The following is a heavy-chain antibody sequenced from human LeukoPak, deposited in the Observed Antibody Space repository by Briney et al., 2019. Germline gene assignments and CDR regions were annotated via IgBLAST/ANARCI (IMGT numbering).Heavy chain of an antibody. CDR2: INHSGST. D-gene: IGHD2-21*01. V-gene: IGHV4-34*01. J-gene: IGHJ6*03. Sequence: SETLSLTCAVYGGSFSGYYWSWIRQPPGKGLEWIGEINHSGSTNYNPSLKSRVTISVDTSKNKFSLKLSSVTAADTAVYYCARGLSYRGTDMDVWGKGTTVTVSS. CDR3: ARGLSYRGTDMDV. CDR1: GGSFSGYY.